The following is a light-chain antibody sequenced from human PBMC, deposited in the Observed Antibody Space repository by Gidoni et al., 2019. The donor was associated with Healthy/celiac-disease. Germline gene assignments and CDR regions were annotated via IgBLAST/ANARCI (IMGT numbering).Light chain of an antibody. CDR2: AAS. CDR1: QRISSY. CDR3: QQSYSTLPLT. V-gene: IGKV1-39*01. J-gene: IGKJ4*01. Sequence: DIQMNHSPSSLSASVGDRVTITCRASQRISSYLNGYQQKPGKAPTLLIYAASSLQSAVPSRCSGSGSGTDFTITISSLQPEDFATYYCQQSYSTLPLTFGGXTKVEIK.